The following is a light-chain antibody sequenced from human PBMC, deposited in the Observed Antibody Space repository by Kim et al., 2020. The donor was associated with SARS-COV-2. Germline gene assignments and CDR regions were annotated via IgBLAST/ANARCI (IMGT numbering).Light chain of an antibody. CDR1: QIVTSH. CDR2: DTS. CDR3: QQRSGWVLS. V-gene: IGKV3-11*01. Sequence: EIVLTQSPATLSLSPGERATLSCRASQIVTSHLAWYQQKPGQAPRLLIQDTSHRAAGVPDRFSGRGSGTDFTLTINSLEPEDFAVYYCQQRSGWVLSFGGGTKVDIK. J-gene: IGKJ4*01.